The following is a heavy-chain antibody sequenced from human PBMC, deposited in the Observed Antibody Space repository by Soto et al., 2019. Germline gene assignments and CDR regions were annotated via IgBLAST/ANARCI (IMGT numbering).Heavy chain of an antibody. Sequence: SVKVSCKASGGTFSSYAISWVRQAPGQGLEWMGGIIPIFGTANYAQKFQGRVTITADESTSTAYMELSSLRSEDTAVYYCAREVLFGVVIWEGLGGTWFDPWGQGTLVTVSS. CDR1: GGTFSSYA. J-gene: IGHJ5*02. D-gene: IGHD3-3*01. CDR2: IIPIFGTA. V-gene: IGHV1-69*13. CDR3: AREVLFGVVIWEGLGGTWFDP.